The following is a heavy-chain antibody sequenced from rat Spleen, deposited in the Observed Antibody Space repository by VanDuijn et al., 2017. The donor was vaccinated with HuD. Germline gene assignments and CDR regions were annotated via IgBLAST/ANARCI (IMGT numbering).Heavy chain of an antibody. CDR3: ARETGYNSYFDY. Sequence: EVQLVESGGGLVQPGGSLIFSCAASGFTFSAYAMAWVRQAPKKGLEWVATINYDGSTVHYRDSVKGRFTVSRDNAKSTLYLQMDSLRSEDTATYYCARETGYNSYFDYWGQGVMVTVSS. CDR2: INYDGSTV. CDR1: GFTFSAYA. V-gene: IGHV5-17*01. J-gene: IGHJ2*01. D-gene: IGHD1-4*01.